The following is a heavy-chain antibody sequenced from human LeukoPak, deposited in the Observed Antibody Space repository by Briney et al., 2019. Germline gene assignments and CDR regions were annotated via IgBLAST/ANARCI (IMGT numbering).Heavy chain of an antibody. Sequence: SGGSLRLSCAASGFTFSSYAMSWVRQGPGKGVEWVSAISVSGGSTYYADSVKGRFTISRDNSKNTLYLQTNSLTAEDTAVYYCAKDRGVLMVYPNWFDPWGQGTLVTVSS. V-gene: IGHV3-23*01. J-gene: IGHJ5*02. D-gene: IGHD2-8*01. CDR3: AKDRGVLMVYPNWFDP. CDR1: GFTFSSYA. CDR2: ISVSGGST.